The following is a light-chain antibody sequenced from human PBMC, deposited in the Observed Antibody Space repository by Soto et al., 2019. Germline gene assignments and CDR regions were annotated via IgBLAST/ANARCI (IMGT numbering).Light chain of an antibody. CDR1: QRVSSD. V-gene: IGKV3-15*01. CDR2: GAS. CDR3: QQYNNWPPYT. Sequence: EIVMTQSPATLSVSPGERATLSSRASQRVSSDLAWYQQKSGRSPSLLIYGASTRATGVPARFSGSGSGTEFTRTISSLQSEDFAVYYCQQYNNWPPYTFGQGTKLEIK. J-gene: IGKJ2*01.